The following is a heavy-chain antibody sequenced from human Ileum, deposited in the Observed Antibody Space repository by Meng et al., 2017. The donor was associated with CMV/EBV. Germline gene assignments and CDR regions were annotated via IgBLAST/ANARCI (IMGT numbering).Heavy chain of an antibody. D-gene: IGHD2-2*01. CDR1: GDSISSYY. Sequence: GSLRLSCNVSGDSISSYYWNWIRQPPGKGLEWIGYIYYTVSTNYNPSLKSRATISVDTSKNQFSLKLSSVTAAYTAVYYCARGRYCSITSCFPFDYWGQGALVTVSS. J-gene: IGHJ4*02. CDR2: IYYTVST. CDR3: ARGRYCSITSCFPFDY. V-gene: IGHV4-59*01.